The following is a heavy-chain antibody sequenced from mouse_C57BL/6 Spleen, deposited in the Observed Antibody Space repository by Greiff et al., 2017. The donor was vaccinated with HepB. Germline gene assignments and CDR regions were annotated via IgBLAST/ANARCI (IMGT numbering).Heavy chain of an antibody. V-gene: IGHV1-69*01. CDR1: GYTFTSYW. D-gene: IGHD4-1*02. CDR2: IDPSDSYT. J-gene: IGHJ2*01. Sequence: VQLQQPGAELVMPGASVKLSCKASGYTFTSYWMHWVKQRPGQGLEWIGEIDPSDSYTNYNQKFKGKSTLTVDKSSSTAYMQLSSLTSEDSAVYYCARRGNWDVFDYWGQGTTLTVSS. CDR3: ARRGNWDVFDY.